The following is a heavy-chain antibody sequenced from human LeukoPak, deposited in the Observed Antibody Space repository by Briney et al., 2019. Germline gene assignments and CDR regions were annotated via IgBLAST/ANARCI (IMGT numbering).Heavy chain of an antibody. J-gene: IGHJ4*02. CDR1: GGTFSSYA. CDR2: IIPIFGTA. Sequence: SVKVSCKACGGTFSSYAISWVRQAPGQRLEWMGGIIPIFGTANYAQKFQGRVTITTDESTSTAYMELSSLRSEDTAVYYCASGSASFDYWGQGTLVTVSS. V-gene: IGHV1-69*05. CDR3: ASGSASFDY.